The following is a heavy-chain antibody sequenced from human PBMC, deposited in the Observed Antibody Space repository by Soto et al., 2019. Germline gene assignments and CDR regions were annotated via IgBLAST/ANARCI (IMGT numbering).Heavy chain of an antibody. CDR3: AKWHTYNYDSLAFSGFDC. J-gene: IGHJ4*02. D-gene: IGHD3-16*01. CDR2: ISGGDGSP. Sequence: GSLRLSCVASVFTFSSYAMTWVRQAPGKGLEWVSAISGGDGSPSYADSVKGRFTISRDNSKNTLYLHMNSLRADDTAAYYCAKWHTYNYDSLAFSGFDCWGQGTQVTSPQ. V-gene: IGHV3-23*01. CDR1: VFTFSSYA.